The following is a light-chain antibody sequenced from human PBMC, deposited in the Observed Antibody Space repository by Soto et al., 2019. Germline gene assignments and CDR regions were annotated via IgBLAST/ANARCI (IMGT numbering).Light chain of an antibody. CDR2: DVI. J-gene: IGLJ2*01. CDR1: SSDVGGYNY. CDR3: SSYTSSSTSLV. V-gene: IGLV2-14*03. Sequence: QSALTQPASVSGSPGQSITISCTGTSSDVGGYNYVSWYQQHPGKAPKLMIYDVINRPSGVSNRFSGSKSGNTASLTISGGQDEEEADDYCSSYTSSSTSLVFGGGTKVTVL.